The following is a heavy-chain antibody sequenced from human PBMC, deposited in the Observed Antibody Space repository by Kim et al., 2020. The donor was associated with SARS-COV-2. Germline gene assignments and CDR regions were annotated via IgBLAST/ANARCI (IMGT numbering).Heavy chain of an antibody. CDR3: ARGNSEDY. CDR1: GYDFSDNE. Sequence: GGSLRLSCVGSGYDFSDNEMNWVRPAPGKGLEWDSYTSRGGGSTIFYTDSVKGRFTISRDNAKNSMYLQMNSLRVEDTGVYYCARGNSEDYWSQGTLVTVSA. CDR2: TSRGGGSTI. D-gene: IGHD1-7*01. J-gene: IGHJ4*02. V-gene: IGHV3-48*03.